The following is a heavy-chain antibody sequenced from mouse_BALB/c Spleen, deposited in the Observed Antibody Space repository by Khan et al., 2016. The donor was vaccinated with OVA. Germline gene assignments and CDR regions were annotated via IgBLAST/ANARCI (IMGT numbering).Heavy chain of an antibody. D-gene: IGHD2-14*01. CDR3: ARSTYRYAFAY. V-gene: IGHV3-8*02. J-gene: IGHJ3*01. CDR1: GDSITSGY. CDR2: MIYSGNT. Sequence: EVKLLESGPSLVKPSQTLSLTCSVTGDSITSGYWSWIRKFPGTKLEYMGYMIYSGNTSSNPSLKSRISITRHTSKNQYYLQLNSVTTEDTATSYCARSTYRYAFAYWGQGTLVTVSA.